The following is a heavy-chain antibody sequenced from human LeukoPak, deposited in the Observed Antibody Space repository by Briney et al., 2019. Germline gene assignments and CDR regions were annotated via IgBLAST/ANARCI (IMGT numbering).Heavy chain of an antibody. D-gene: IGHD5-18*01. CDR3: ARGATAMVTGVFDY. V-gene: IGHV4-34*01. Sequence: SETLSLTCAVYGGSFSGYYWSWIRQPPGKGLEWIGEINHSGSTNYNPSLKSRVTISVDTSKNQFSPKLSSVTAADTAVYYCARGATAMVTGVFDYWGQGTLVTVSS. CDR2: INHSGST. J-gene: IGHJ4*02. CDR1: GGSFSGYY.